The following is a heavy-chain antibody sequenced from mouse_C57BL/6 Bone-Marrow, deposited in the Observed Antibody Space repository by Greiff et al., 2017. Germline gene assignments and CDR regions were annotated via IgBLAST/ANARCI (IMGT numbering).Heavy chain of an antibody. V-gene: IGHV5-17*01. CDR1: GFTFSDYG. CDR2: ISSGSSTI. D-gene: IGHD1-1*01. J-gene: IGHJ2*01. Sequence: EVKLMESGGGLVKPGGSLKLSCAASGFTFSDYGMHWVRQAPEKGLEWVAYISSGSSTIYYADTVKGRFTISRDNAKNTLFLQMTSLRSEDTAMYYCVRPYGSSPYYFDYWGQGTTLTVSS. CDR3: VRPYGSSPYYFDY.